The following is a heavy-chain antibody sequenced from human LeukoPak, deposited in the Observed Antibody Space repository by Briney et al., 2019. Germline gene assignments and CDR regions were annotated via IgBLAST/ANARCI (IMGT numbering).Heavy chain of an antibody. J-gene: IGHJ4*02. D-gene: IGHD5-18*01. V-gene: IGHV4-34*01. Sequence: PSETQSLTCAVYGGSFSGHYWSWIRQPPGKGLEWIGEINHSGSTNYNPSLKSRVTISVDTSKNQFSLKLSSVTAADTAVYYCARSRGTTMVTRFDYWGQGTLVTVSS. CDR2: INHSGST. CDR3: ARSRGTTMVTRFDY. CDR1: GGSFSGHY.